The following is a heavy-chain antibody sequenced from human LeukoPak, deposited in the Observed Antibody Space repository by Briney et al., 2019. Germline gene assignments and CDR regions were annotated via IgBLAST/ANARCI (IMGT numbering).Heavy chain of an antibody. Sequence: SETLSLTCAVYGGSFSGYYWRWIRQPPGKGLEWIGEINHSGSTNYNPSLKSRVTISVDTSKNQFSLKLSSVTAADTAVYYCASGKGYCSGGSCYYSPRLDYWGQGTLVTVSS. D-gene: IGHD2-15*01. V-gene: IGHV4-34*01. J-gene: IGHJ4*02. CDR1: GGSFSGYY. CDR2: INHSGST. CDR3: ASGKGYCSGGSCYYSPRLDY.